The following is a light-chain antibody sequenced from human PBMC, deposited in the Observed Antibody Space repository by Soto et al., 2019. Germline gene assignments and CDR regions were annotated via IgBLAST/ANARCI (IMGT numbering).Light chain of an antibody. Sequence: EIVLTQSPGTLSLSPGERATLSCRASQSVYSSYLAWYQQKPGQAPRLLIYRAARRAAGIADRFSGSGSGTDVTLTISRLEPEDFAVYYCQQYGSSPPSTFGQGTKVEIK. CDR2: RAA. CDR1: QSVYSSY. J-gene: IGKJ1*01. CDR3: QQYGSSPPST. V-gene: IGKV3-20*01.